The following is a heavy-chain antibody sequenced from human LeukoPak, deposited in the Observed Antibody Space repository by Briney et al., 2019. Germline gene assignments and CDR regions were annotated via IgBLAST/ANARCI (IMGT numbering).Heavy chain of an antibody. CDR2: IYYSGST. Sequence: SETLSLTCTVSGASISISGYYWGWIRQPPGQGLEWIGSIYYSGSTYYSPSLMSRVTISVDTSKNQFSLKPSSVTAADTAVYYCARLGSSRGELPPADYWGQGTLVTVSS. CDR3: ARLGSSRGELPPADY. V-gene: IGHV4-39*01. CDR1: GASISISGYY. J-gene: IGHJ4*02. D-gene: IGHD1-26*01.